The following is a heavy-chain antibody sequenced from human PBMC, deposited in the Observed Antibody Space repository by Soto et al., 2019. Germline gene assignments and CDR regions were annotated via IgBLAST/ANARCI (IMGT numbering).Heavy chain of an antibody. Sequence: GGSLRLSCASSVFTFSSYEMNCVRHSPGKWLEWVSYISSGGSTIYYADSVKGRFTISRDNAKNSLYLQMNSLRAEDTAVYYCARESGSADYDILTGYHTYYYYGMEVWGQGTTVTVSS. D-gene: IGHD3-9*01. CDR3: ARESGSADYDILTGYHTYYYYGMEV. V-gene: IGHV3-48*03. J-gene: IGHJ6*02. CDR2: ISSGGSTI. CDR1: VFTFSSYE.